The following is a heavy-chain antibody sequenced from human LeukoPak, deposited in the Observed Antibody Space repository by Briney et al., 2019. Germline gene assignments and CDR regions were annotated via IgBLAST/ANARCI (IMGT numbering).Heavy chain of an antibody. CDR1: GFAFRTYS. CDR2: ISSSSGSK. Sequence: GGSLRLSCGASGFAFRTYSMSWVRQAPGKGLEWVSYISSSSGSKHYADSVRGRFAISRDNAKNSLYLQMNSLRDEDTAVYYCARGRQGRGFDYWGQGALVTVSS. V-gene: IGHV3-48*02. D-gene: IGHD3-10*01. CDR3: ARGRQGRGFDY. J-gene: IGHJ4*02.